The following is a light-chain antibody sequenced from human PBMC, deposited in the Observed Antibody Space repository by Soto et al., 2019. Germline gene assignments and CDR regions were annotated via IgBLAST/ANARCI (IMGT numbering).Light chain of an antibody. V-gene: IGKV3-20*01. J-gene: IGKJ2*01. CDR1: QSINSGY. CDR2: GAS. CDR3: QQYANSPLYT. Sequence: EIVLTQSPGTLSLSPGERATLSCRASQSINSGYLAWYQQKPGQAPRLLIYGASSSATSIPDRFSGSGSGTDFTLTISSLQPEDFAVYYCQQYANSPLYTFGQGTKLEIK.